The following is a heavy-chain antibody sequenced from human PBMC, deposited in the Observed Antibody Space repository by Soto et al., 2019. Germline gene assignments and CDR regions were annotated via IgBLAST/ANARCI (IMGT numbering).Heavy chain of an antibody. V-gene: IGHV1-2*04. J-gene: IGHJ5*02. CDR1: GYTFTGYY. Sequence: ASVKVSCKASGYTFTGYYMHCVRQAPGQGLEWMGWINPNSGGTNYAQKFQGWVTMTRDTSISTAYMELSRLRSDDTAVYYCARDHYYDSSGYYNWFDPWGQGTLVTVSS. D-gene: IGHD3-22*01. CDR2: INPNSGGT. CDR3: ARDHYYDSSGYYNWFDP.